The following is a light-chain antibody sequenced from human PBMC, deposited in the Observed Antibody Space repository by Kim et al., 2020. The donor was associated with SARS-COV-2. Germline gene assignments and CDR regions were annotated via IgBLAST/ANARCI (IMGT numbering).Light chain of an antibody. J-gene: IGKJ5*01. V-gene: IGKV1-33*01. Sequence: SVGDRVTITCQASHDINNYLNWYQQKPGKAPNLLIHDASNLEKGVPSRFSGGGSGTEFTLTISSLQPEDTAIYYCQQYDHLPSITFGQGTRLEIK. CDR3: QQYDHLPSIT. CDR2: DAS. CDR1: HDINNY.